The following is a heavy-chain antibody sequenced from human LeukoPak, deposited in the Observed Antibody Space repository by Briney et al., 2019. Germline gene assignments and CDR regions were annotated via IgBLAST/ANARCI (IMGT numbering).Heavy chain of an antibody. CDR2: IYHSGAT. V-gene: IGHV4-38-2*02. CDR1: GFSISNGYY. D-gene: IGHD2-21*02. CDR3: ARDGRLMQNYYFDY. Sequence: RSETLSLPCTVSGFSISNGYYWGWVRQAPEKGLEWLGIIYHSGATYYSPSFKSRVTISVDRSKNQFSLKLTSLTATDTAVYYCARDGRLMQNYYFDYWGPGTLVTVSS. J-gene: IGHJ4*02.